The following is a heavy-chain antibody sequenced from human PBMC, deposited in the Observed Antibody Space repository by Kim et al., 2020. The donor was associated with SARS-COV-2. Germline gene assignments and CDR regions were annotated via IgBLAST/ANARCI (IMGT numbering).Heavy chain of an antibody. Sequence: SETLSLTCAVYGGSFSGYYWSWIRQPPGKGLEWIGEINHSGSTNYNPSLKSRVTISVDTSKNQFSLKLSSVTAADTDVYYCARGGPGIAVAGTPFYWGQGTLVTVSS. V-gene: IGHV4-34*01. CDR2: INHSGST. CDR1: GGSFSGYY. J-gene: IGHJ4*02. D-gene: IGHD6-19*01. CDR3: ARGGPGIAVAGTPFY.